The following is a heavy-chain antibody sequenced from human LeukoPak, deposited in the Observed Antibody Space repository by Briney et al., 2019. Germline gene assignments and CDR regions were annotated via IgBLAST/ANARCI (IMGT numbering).Heavy chain of an antibody. CDR2: ISGYSGCT. J-gene: IGHJ4*02. V-gene: IGHV1-18*01. CDR1: GYTFATYS. CDR3: ARGHSSGRDYYFDT. Sequence: ASVRVSCKTSGYTFATYSINWVRQAPGQGLEWMGWISGYSGCTNYAQKLQGRVTMTTDTSTTTAYMELRSLKSDDTAVYYCARGHSSGRDYYFDTWGQGTLVTVSS. D-gene: IGHD6-19*01.